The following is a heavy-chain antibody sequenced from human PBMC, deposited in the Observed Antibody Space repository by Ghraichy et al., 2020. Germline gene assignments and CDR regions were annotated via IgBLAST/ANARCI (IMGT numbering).Heavy chain of an antibody. J-gene: IGHJ4*02. Sequence: GESLNISCAASGFTFSSYGMHWVRQAPGKGLEWVAVIWYDGSNKYYADSVKGRFTISRDNSKNTLYLQMNSLRAEDTAVYYCARDRGYYYDSSGYYPKYYFDYWGQGTLVTVSS. D-gene: IGHD3-22*01. CDR1: GFTFSSYG. CDR3: ARDRGYYYDSSGYYPKYYFDY. V-gene: IGHV3-33*01. CDR2: IWYDGSNK.